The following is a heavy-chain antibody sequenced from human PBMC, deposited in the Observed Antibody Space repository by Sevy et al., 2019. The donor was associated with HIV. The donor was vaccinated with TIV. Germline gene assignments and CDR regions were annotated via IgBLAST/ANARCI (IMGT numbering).Heavy chain of an antibody. D-gene: IGHD4-17*01. J-gene: IGHJ3*02. CDR1: GYTFTGYY. CDR2: INPNSGGT. CDR3: ARATVTTGGAFDI. V-gene: IGHV1-2*04. Sequence: ASVKVSCKASGYTFTGYYMHWVRQAPGQGLEWMGWINPNSGGTNYAQKFQGWVTMTRDTSISTAYMELGRLRSDDTAVYYWARATVTTGGAFDIWGQGTMVTVSS.